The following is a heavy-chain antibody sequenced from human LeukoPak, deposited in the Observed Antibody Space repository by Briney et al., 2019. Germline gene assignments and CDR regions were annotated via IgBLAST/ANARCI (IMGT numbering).Heavy chain of an antibody. D-gene: IGHD2-15*01. V-gene: IGHV1-46*01. J-gene: IGHJ6*03. CDR2: INPSGGRT. CDR3: ARSYCSGGSCRYYMDV. CDR1: GYTFTSYG. Sequence: GASVKVSCKASGYTFTSYGISWVRQAPGQGLEWMGIINPSGGRTSYAQNVQGRVTMTMDMSTSTAYMELSSLRSEDTAVYYCARSYCSGGSCRYYMDVWGKGTTVTVSS.